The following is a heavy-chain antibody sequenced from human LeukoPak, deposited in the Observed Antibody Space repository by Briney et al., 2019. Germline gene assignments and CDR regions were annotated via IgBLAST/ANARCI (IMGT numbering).Heavy chain of an antibody. V-gene: IGHV3-21*01. D-gene: IGHD6-19*01. CDR2: ISSSSSYI. CDR1: GFTFSSYS. CDR3: ARDHHAAGIAVADPDDY. Sequence: GGSLRLSCAASGFTFSSYSMNWVRQAPGKGLEWVSSISSSSSYIYYADSVKGRFTISRDNAKNSLYLQMNSLRAGDTAVYYCARDHHAAGIAVADPDDYWGQGTLVTVSS. J-gene: IGHJ4*02.